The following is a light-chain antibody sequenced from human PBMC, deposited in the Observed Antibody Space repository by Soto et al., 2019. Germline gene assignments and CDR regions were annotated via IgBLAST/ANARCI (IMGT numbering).Light chain of an antibody. CDR3: QQHGTSPI. CDR2: GAS. CDR1: QAVSSIL. Sequence: EVVLTQSPGTLSLSPGERATLSCRASQAVSSILLAWYQQKPGQAPRLLIHGASSRATGIPARFSGRGSGADFTLTVSRLEPEVFAVYSCQQHGTSPIFGGGTKVEIK. J-gene: IGKJ4*01. V-gene: IGKV3-20*01.